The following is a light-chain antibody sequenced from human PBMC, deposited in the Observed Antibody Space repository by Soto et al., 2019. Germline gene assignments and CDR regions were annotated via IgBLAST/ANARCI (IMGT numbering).Light chain of an antibody. Sequence: EIVMTQSPATLSVSPGERATLSCRASQSVSSNLAWYQQKPGQAPRLLIYGASTRATGIPARFSGSGSGTEFTLTISSLQSEEFAVYYCKKYNKWPPITFGQGTRLEIK. CDR3: KKYNKWPPIT. CDR2: GAS. V-gene: IGKV3-15*01. CDR1: QSVSSN. J-gene: IGKJ5*01.